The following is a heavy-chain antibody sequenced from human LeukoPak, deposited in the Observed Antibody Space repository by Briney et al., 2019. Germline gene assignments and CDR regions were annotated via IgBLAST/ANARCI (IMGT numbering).Heavy chain of an antibody. CDR3: ARGSPKLRYFAH. V-gene: IGHV4-30-4*08. Sequence: SETLSLTCTVSGGSISSGDYYWSWIRQPPGKGLEWIGYIYYSGSTYYNPSLKSRVTTSVDTSKNQFSLKLSSVTAADTAVYYCARGSPKLRYFAHWGQGTLVTVSS. D-gene: IGHD3-9*01. CDR2: IYYSGST. J-gene: IGHJ4*02. CDR1: GGSISSGDYY.